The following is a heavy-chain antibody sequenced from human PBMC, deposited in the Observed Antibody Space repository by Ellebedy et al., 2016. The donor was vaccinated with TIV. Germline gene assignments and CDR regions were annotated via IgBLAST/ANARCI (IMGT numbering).Heavy chain of an antibody. J-gene: IGHJ3*02. CDR1: GFTVSGYW. CDR2: INTDGSST. D-gene: IGHD5-24*01. Sequence: GESLKISCAASGFTVSGYWMHWVRQAPGKGLVWLSRINTDGSSTSYADLVEGRFTISRDNAKNTVYLQIDRLRAEDTAVYYCARVMATIAFDTWGQGTVVTVSS. CDR3: ARVMATIAFDT. V-gene: IGHV3-74*01.